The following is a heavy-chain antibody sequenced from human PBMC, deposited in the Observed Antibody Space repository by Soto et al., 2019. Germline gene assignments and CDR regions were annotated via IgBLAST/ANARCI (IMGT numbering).Heavy chain of an antibody. CDR2: VIPLLDAS. CDR1: GDTFNDRT. D-gene: IGHD1-26*01. Sequence: QVQLVQSGAEVKKPGSSVKISCTASGDTFNDRTSTWVRRAPGQGLEWMGRVIPLLDASNYAEKFQDRVTITADKSTNTAYMELSGLKSEDSAIYYCASGKTQMTQDRMGFYYDMDVWGKGTTVTVSS. J-gene: IGHJ6*03. CDR3: ASGKTQMTQDRMGFYYDMDV. V-gene: IGHV1-69*08.